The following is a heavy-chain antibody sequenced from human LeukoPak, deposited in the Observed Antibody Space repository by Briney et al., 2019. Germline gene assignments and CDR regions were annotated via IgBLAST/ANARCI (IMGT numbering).Heavy chain of an antibody. CDR2: IYYSWST. D-gene: IGHD2/OR15-2a*01. Sequence: SETLSLTCTVSGGSISSYYWSWIRQPPGKGLEWIGYIYYSWSTNYNPSLKSRVTISVDTSKNQFSLKLSSVTAADTAVYYCATSKTKNMAKEGWFDPWGQGTLVTVSS. CDR1: GGSISSYY. CDR3: ATSKTKNMAKEGWFDP. J-gene: IGHJ5*02. V-gene: IGHV4-59*01.